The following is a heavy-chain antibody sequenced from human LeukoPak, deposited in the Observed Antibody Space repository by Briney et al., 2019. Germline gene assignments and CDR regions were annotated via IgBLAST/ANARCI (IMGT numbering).Heavy chain of an antibody. CDR3: ARQAYGSHFDAFDI. Sequence: GESLKISCKASGYRFTTDYIGWVRQMPGKGLEWMGIIYPDDSETNYSPSFQGQVSMSVDKSITSAYLQWSSLKASDTAIYYCARQAYGSHFDAFDIWGQGTMVTVSS. J-gene: IGHJ3*02. D-gene: IGHD3-22*01. V-gene: IGHV5-51*01. CDR2: IYPDDSET. CDR1: GYRFTTDY.